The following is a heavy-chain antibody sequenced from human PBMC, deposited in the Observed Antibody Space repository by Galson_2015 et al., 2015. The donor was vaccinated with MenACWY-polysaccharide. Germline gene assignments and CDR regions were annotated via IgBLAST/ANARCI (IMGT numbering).Heavy chain of an antibody. J-gene: IGHJ3*02. D-gene: IGHD2-2*01. Sequence: SLRLSCAASGSRFSNSGMHWVRLAPGKGLEWVAVIQYDGSNKVYADSVKGRFTISRDNSKNTVFLEMNTLGVEDTAVYYCAREGSRIVFHAFDIWGQGIMVTVSS. V-gene: IGHV3-33*01. CDR2: IQYDGSNK. CDR3: AREGSRIVFHAFDI. CDR1: GSRFSNSG.